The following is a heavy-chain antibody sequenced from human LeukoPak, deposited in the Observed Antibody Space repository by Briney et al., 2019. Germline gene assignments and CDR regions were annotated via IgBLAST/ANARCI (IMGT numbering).Heavy chain of an antibody. CDR2: INHSGST. Sequence: PSETLSLTCTVSGGSISSSSYYWSWIRQPPGKGLEWIGEINHSGSTNYNPSLKSRVTISVDTSKNQFSLRLSSVTAADTAVYYCARANGDGDYANYWGQGTLVTVSS. CDR3: ARANGDGDYANY. J-gene: IGHJ4*02. V-gene: IGHV4-39*07. D-gene: IGHD4-17*01. CDR1: GGSISSSSYY.